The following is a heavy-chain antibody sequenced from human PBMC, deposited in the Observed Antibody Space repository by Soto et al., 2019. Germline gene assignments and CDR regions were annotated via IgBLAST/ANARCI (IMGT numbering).Heavy chain of an antibody. CDR2: ISSSSSYI. D-gene: IGHD6-19*01. Sequence: EVQLVESGGGLVKPGGSLRLSCAASGFTFSSYSMNWVRQAPGKGLEWVSSISSSSSYIYYADSVKGRFTIARDNAKNYLYMQMNSLRGEDTAVYYCARAPGWSGWPSDYYDYYGMDVWGQGTTVTVSS. V-gene: IGHV3-21*01. J-gene: IGHJ6*02. CDR3: ARAPGWSGWPSDYYDYYGMDV. CDR1: GFTFSSYS.